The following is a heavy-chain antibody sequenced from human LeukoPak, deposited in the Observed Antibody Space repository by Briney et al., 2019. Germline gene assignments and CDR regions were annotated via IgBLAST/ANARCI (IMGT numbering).Heavy chain of an antibody. D-gene: IGHD2-2*01. V-gene: IGHV1-2*02. CDR3: ARGSTVPATIRRAFDI. J-gene: IGHJ3*02. CDR1: GYTFTGYY. CDR2: INPNSGGT. Sequence: GASVKVSCKASGYTFTGYYIYWLRQAPGQGLEWTGWINPNSGGTNYAQKFQGRVTMTRDTSISTAYMELSSLTSDDTAVYYCARGSTVPATIRRAFDIWGQGTLVTVSS.